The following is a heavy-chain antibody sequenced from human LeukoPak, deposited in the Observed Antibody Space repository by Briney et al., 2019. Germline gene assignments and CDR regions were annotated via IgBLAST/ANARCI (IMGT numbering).Heavy chain of an antibody. CDR3: ARGSDDFWSGYSPSY. V-gene: IGHV1-2*06. Sequence: ASVKVSCKASGYTFIDYYIHWVRQAPGQGLEWMGRINPNSGDSNYAQNFQGRVTMTRDTSISTAYMELSRLRSDDTAVYYCARGSDDFWSGYSPSYWGQGTLVTVSS. D-gene: IGHD3-3*01. J-gene: IGHJ4*02. CDR1: GYTFIDYY. CDR2: INPNSGDS.